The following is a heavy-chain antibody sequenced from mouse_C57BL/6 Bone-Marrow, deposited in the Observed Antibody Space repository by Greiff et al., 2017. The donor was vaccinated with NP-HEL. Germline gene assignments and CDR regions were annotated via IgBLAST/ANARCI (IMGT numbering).Heavy chain of an antibody. CDR2: IYPRSGNT. Sequence: VHLVESGAELARPGASVKLSCKASGYTFTSYGISWVKQRTGQGLEWIGEIYPRSGNTYYNEKFKGKATLTADKSSSTAYMELRSLTSEDSAVYFCARERLLRPAWFAYWGQGTLVTVSA. V-gene: IGHV1-81*01. CDR1: GYTFTSYG. CDR3: ARERLLRPAWFAY. J-gene: IGHJ3*01. D-gene: IGHD1-2*01.